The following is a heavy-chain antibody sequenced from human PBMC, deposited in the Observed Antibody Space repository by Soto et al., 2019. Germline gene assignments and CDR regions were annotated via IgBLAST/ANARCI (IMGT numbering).Heavy chain of an antibody. V-gene: IGHV1-24*01. CDR3: ARPRTEVTTGETYNWFDP. Sequence: ASVKVSCKVSGYTLTELSMHWVRQAPGKGLEWMGGFDPEDGETIYAQKFQGRVTMTEDTSTDTAYMELSSLRSEDTAVYYCARPRTEVTTGETYNWFDPWGQGTLVTVPQ. D-gene: IGHD4-17*01. J-gene: IGHJ5*02. CDR2: FDPEDGET. CDR1: GYTLTELS.